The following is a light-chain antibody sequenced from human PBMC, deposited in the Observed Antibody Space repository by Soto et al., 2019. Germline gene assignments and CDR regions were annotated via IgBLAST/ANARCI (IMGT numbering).Light chain of an antibody. V-gene: IGKV3-20*01. CDR3: PQYGSSPDT. Sequence: EVVLTQSPGTLYLSPGERATLSCRASQIVTDRYLAWYQQKPGQAPRLLIHGASSRPVGIPDRFSGSGSGTDFTLTISRLEPADFAVYYCPQYGSSPDTFGQGTKVEIK. J-gene: IGKJ2*01. CDR1: QIVTDRY. CDR2: GAS.